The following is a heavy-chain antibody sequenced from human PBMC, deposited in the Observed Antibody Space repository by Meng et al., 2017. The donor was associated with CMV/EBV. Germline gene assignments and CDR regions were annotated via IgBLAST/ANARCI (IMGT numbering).Heavy chain of an antibody. CDR1: GGSVSSGSYY. CDR2: IYYSGST. Sequence: GSLRLSCTVSGGSVSSGSYYWGWLRQPPGKGLEWIGSIYYSGSTYYNPSLKSRVTISVDTSKNQFSLKLSSVTAADTAVYYCARLRIAVAGDFDYWGQGTLVTVSS. J-gene: IGHJ4*02. V-gene: IGHV4-39*01. D-gene: IGHD6-19*01. CDR3: ARLRIAVAGDFDY.